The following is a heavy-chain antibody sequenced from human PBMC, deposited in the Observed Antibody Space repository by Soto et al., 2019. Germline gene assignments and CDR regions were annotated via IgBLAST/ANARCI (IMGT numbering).Heavy chain of an antibody. CDR3: AHRVLRAVFALVTTTAIYFDF. D-gene: IGHD3-3*01. V-gene: IGHV2-5*02. Sequence: QITLNESGPTVVKPTETLTLTCTFYGFSLTTSGVGVGWVRQSPGKAPEWLAFIYWDDDKCYSTSLKSSRTITKDTSKNQVVLTMANVDPADTATYYCAHRVLRAVFALVTTTAIYFDFWGQGTPVVVSS. J-gene: IGHJ4*02. CDR1: GFSLTTSGVG. CDR2: IYWDDDK.